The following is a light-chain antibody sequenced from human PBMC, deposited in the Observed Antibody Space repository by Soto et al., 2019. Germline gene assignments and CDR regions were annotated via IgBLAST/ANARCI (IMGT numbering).Light chain of an antibody. J-gene: IGLJ1*01. CDR1: SSDVGGYNY. CDR2: EVS. Sequence: QSALTQPPSASGSPGQSVTISCTGTSSDVGGYNYVSWYQQHPGKAPKLMIYEVSKRPSGVPDLFSGSKSGNTASLTVSGIQAEDEADYYCSSYAGSDNFVFGTGTKLTVL. V-gene: IGLV2-8*01. CDR3: SSYAGSDNFV.